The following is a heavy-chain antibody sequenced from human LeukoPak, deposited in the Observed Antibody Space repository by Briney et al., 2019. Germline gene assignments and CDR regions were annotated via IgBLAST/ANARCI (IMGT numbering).Heavy chain of an antibody. CDR1: GGSIRSYY. CDR2: IYYSGGT. V-gene: IGHV4-59*01. D-gene: IGHD3-16*01. Sequence: SGTLSLTCTVSGGSIRSYYWSWLRQPPGKGLEWIGDIYYSGGTNYNPSLKSRVTISEDTCKNQFSLKLSAVTAADTAVYYCARDLGFGYFDYWGQGTVVTVSS. J-gene: IGHJ4*02. CDR3: ARDLGFGYFDY.